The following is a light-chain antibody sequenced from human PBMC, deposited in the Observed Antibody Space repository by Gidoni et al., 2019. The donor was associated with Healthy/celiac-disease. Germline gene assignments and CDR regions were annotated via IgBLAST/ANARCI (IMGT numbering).Light chain of an antibody. CDR1: SSDVGSYNL. Sequence: QSALTQPASESGSPGQSITISCTGTSSDVGSYNLVSWYQQHPGKAPKLLIYDGSKRPSGVSNRFSGSKSGNTASLTISGLQAEDEADYYCCSYAGSSTWVFGGGTKLTVL. CDR2: DGS. J-gene: IGLJ2*01. V-gene: IGLV2-23*01. CDR3: CSYAGSSTWV.